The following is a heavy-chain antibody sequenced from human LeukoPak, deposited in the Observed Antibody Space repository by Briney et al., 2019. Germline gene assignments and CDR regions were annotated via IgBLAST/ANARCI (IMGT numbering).Heavy chain of an antibody. CDR1: DGSISSSNYY. V-gene: IGHV4-39*07. D-gene: IGHD3-22*01. CDR3: ASPASGYTDDAFDI. J-gene: IGHJ3*02. CDR2: IFYTGNT. Sequence: SETLSLTCTVSDGSISSSNYYWAWIRQPPGKGLEWIANIFYTGNTYYNPSLKSRVTISVDKSKNQFSLKLSSVTAADTAVYYCASPASGYTDDAFDIWGQGTMVTVSS.